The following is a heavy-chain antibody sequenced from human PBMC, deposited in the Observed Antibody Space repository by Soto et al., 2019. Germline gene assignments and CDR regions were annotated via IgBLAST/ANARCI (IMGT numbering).Heavy chain of an antibody. V-gene: IGHV1-46*01. J-gene: IGHJ5*02. Sequence: QVQLVQSGAEVKKPGASVKISCKASGYTFTTYYMHWVRQAPGQGLGWIGIINPSGGRTTYAQNFQGRVTMTRDTSTSTVYMELSSLRSEDTAIYYCARDGCVTATCAGGGNWFDPWGQGTPDTVSS. CDR2: INPSGGRT. CDR1: GYTFTTYY. D-gene: IGHD3-16*01. CDR3: ARDGCVTATCAGGGNWFDP.